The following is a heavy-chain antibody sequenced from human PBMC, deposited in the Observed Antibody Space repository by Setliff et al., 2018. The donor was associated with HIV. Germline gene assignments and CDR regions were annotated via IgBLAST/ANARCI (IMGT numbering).Heavy chain of an antibody. CDR2: VNHSGST. V-gene: IGHV4-34*01. J-gene: IGHJ2*01. CDR1: GGSFSGSY. D-gene: IGHD4-17*01. Sequence: SETLSLTCAVYGGSFSGSYWSWIRQPPGKGLEWIGEVNHSGSTNYNPSLKSRVTISVDTYKNQFSLKLTSVTAADTAVYYCASRIFGDYARYFDLWGRGTLVTVS. CDR3: ASRIFGDYARYFDL.